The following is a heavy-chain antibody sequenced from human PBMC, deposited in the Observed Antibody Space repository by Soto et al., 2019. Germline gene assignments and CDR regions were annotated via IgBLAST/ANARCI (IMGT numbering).Heavy chain of an antibody. CDR3: AKDIVLMVYAGNFDY. Sequence: GGSLRLSCAASGFTFSSYGMHWVRQAPGKGLEWVAVISYDGINEDYADSVKGRFTISRDNSKNTLYLQMNSLRAEDTAVYYCAKDIVLMVYAGNFDYWGQGTLVTVSS. CDR1: GFTFSSYG. CDR2: ISYDGINE. D-gene: IGHD2-8*01. V-gene: IGHV3-30*18. J-gene: IGHJ4*02.